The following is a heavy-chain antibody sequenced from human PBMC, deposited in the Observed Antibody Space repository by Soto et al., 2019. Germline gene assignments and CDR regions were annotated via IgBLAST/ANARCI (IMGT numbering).Heavy chain of an antibody. CDR3: ARDPRSGGDYVNCFDP. V-gene: IGHV3-30-3*01. J-gene: IGHJ5*02. Sequence: QVQLVESGGGVVQPGRSLRLSCAASGFTFSSYAMHWVRQAPGKGQEWVAVISYDGSNKYYADSVKGRFTISRDNSKNTLYLQMNSLRAEDTAVYYCARDPRSGGDYVNCFDPWGQGTLVTVSS. D-gene: IGHD4-17*01. CDR2: ISYDGSNK. CDR1: GFTFSSYA.